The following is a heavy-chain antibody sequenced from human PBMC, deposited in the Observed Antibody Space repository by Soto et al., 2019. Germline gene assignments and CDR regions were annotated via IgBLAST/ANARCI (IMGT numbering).Heavy chain of an antibody. CDR1: GGSVSSDSYN. V-gene: IGHV4-39*01. J-gene: IGHJ3*02. Sequence: QLQLQESGPGLVKPSETLSLTCTVSGGSVSSDSYNWDWIRQPPGKGLEWIGTIYYSGSTDYNASLTSRVTIPEDTSNNQFSLNVTSETASDTAVYYCARFYGNAYDICGRGATVTVS. CDR3: ARFYGNAYDI. CDR2: IYYSGST. D-gene: IGHD4-17*01.